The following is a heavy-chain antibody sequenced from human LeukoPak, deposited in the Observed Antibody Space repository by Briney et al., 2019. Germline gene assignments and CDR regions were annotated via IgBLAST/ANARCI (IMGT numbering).Heavy chain of an antibody. D-gene: IGHD3-16*01. CDR3: ARGSMGVRRGGGRIMITFGGVPDY. V-gene: IGHV4-34*01. CDR2: INHSGST. J-gene: IGHJ4*02. CDR1: GGSFSGYY. Sequence: SETLSLTCAVYGGSFSGYYWSWIRQPPGKGLEWIGEINHSGSTNYNPSLKSRVTISVDTSKNQFSLKLSSVTAADTAVYYCARGSMGVRRGGGRIMITFGGVPDYWGQGTLVTVSS.